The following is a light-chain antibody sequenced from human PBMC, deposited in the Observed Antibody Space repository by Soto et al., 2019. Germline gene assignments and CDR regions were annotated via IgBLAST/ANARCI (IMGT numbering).Light chain of an antibody. CDR1: QSISSN. J-gene: IGKJ1*01. V-gene: IGKV3D-15*01. CDR2: GAS. CDR3: QQYNNWWT. Sequence: IVLTQYPPTLSVPQGETATLSSRASQSISSNLAWYQQKPGQAPRLLIYGASSRATGIPDRFSGSGSGTDFTLTISRLEPEDFAVYYCQQYNNWWTFGQVAKV.